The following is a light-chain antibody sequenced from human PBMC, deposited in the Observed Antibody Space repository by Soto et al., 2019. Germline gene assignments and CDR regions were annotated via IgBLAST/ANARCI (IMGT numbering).Light chain of an antibody. Sequence: QSVLTQSSSASASLGSSVKLTCTLSSGHSSYSIGWHQQQPGQAPRYLLKLEGSGRYLKGSGVPDRCSGSSSGADRYLTISNRQSADEADYYCETCDSNSRKSVFGGGTQLTVL. J-gene: IGLJ7*01. CDR2: LEGSGRY. V-gene: IGLV4-60*03. CDR1: SGHSSYS. CDR3: ETCDSNSRKSV.